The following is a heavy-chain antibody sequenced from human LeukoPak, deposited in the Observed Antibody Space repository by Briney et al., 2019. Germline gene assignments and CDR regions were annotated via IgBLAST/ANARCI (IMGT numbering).Heavy chain of an antibody. CDR1: GFTVSSNY. CDR3: VKDRYLYYDILTGYSLFDY. V-gene: IGHV3-64D*06. CDR2: ISSNGGST. D-gene: IGHD3-9*01. Sequence: GGSLRLSCAASGFTVSSNYMSWVRQAPGKGLEYVSAISSNGGSTYYADSVKGRFTISRDNSKNTLYLQMSSLRAEDTAVYYCVKDRYLYYDILTGYSLFDYWGQGTLVTVSS. J-gene: IGHJ4*02.